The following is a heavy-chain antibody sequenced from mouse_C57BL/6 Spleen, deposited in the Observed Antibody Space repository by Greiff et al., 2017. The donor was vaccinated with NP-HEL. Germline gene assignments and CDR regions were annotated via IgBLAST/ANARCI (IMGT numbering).Heavy chain of an antibody. J-gene: IGHJ1*03. CDR2: IYPGDGDT. D-gene: IGHD2-12*01. V-gene: IGHV1-82*01. CDR1: GYSFSSSW. CDR3: ARPYDGGWYFDV. Sequence: QVQLQQSGPELVKPGASVKISCKASGYSFSSSWMNWVKQRPGKGLEWIGRIYPGDGDTNYNGKFKGKATLTADKSSSTAYMQLSSLTSEDSAVYFCARPYDGGWYFDVWGTGTTVTVSS.